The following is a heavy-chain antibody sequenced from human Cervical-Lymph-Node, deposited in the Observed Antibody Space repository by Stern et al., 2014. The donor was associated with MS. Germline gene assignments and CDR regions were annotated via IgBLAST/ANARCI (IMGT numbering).Heavy chain of an antibody. CDR3: ARGAYCGGDCYWGWFDS. V-gene: IGHV1-69*01. D-gene: IGHD2-21*02. CDR1: GGTFSDYA. CDR2: IIPIFGST. J-gene: IGHJ5*01. Sequence: DQLVESGAEVTKPGSSVKVSCKASGGTFSDYAISWVRQAPGQGLEWMGGIIPIFGSTDYAQNFQGRVTITADESTTTAYMDLSSLRSEDTAVYYCARGAYCGGDCYWGWFDSWGQGTLVTVSS.